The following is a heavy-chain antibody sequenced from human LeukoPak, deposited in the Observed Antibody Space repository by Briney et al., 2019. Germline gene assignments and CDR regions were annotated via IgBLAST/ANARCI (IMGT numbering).Heavy chain of an antibody. J-gene: IGHJ6*02. D-gene: IGHD3-16*01. CDR3: ARGGGLDV. V-gene: IGHV3-9*01. CDR2: ISWKSDYI. Sequence: GGSLRLSCAASGFTFDDYAMHWVRQAPGKGLEWVSGISWKSDYIGYAESVKGRFTISRDNAKNSLYLQMSNLRAEDTAVYFCARGGGLDVWGQGATVTVSS. CDR1: GFTFDDYA.